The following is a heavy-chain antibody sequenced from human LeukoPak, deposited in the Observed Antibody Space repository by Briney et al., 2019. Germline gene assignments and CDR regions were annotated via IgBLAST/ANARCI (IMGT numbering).Heavy chain of an antibody. D-gene: IGHD3-22*01. CDR1: GGSISSGGYY. CDR3: ARLPRGRNYYDSSGYYYEYYFDY. Sequence: PSQTLSLTCAVSGGSISSGGYYWSWIRQPPGKGLEWIGYIYYSGSTNYNPSLKSRVTISVDTSKNQFSLKLSSVTAADTAVYYCARLPRGRNYYDSSGYYYEYYFDYWGQGTLVTVSS. V-gene: IGHV4-61*08. J-gene: IGHJ4*02. CDR2: IYYSGST.